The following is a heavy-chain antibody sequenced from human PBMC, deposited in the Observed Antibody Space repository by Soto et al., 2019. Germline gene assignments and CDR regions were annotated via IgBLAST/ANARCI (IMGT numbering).Heavy chain of an antibody. CDR1: GGTFSSYA. Sequence: ASVKVSCKASGGTFSSYAISWVRQAPGQGLEWMGGIIPIFGTANYAQKFQGRVTITADKSTSTAYMELSSLRSEDTAVYYCAISSYDILTGYLVLTYYYYYGMDVWGQGTTVTVSS. CDR3: AISSYDILTGYLVLTYYYYYGMDV. V-gene: IGHV1-69*06. J-gene: IGHJ6*02. D-gene: IGHD3-9*01. CDR2: IIPIFGTA.